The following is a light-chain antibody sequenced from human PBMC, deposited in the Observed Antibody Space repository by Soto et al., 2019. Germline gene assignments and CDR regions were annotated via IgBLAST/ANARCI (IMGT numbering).Light chain of an antibody. Sequence: ETVLTQSPGTLSLSPGERATLSCRASQTVAGSYLAWYQQKPGQAPRLLIYAASTRVTGIPDRFSGSASGRDFPLTISRLAPEDFAVYYCQQYANWYTFGQGTTLEIK. CDR1: QTVAGSY. CDR2: AAS. V-gene: IGKV3-20*01. CDR3: QQYANWYT. J-gene: IGKJ2*01.